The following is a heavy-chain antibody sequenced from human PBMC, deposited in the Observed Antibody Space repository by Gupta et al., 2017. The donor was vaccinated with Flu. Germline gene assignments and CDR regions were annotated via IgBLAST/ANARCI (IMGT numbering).Heavy chain of an antibody. J-gene: IGHJ4*02. CDR2: AYHSGGIA. D-gene: IGHD3-22*01. CDR3: AGASAEFASNGSLVY. CDR1: GDSVSTGYY. Sequence: QVQLQASGPELVKPSATLSLSCVVSGDSVSTGYYWGWIRQPPGKGLEWSASAYHSGGIAYYYSSLIGRATISIDTSKNHVSLSLASVTDADPAMYFCAGASAEFASNGSLVYWGQGIMVTASS. V-gene: IGHV4-38-2*01.